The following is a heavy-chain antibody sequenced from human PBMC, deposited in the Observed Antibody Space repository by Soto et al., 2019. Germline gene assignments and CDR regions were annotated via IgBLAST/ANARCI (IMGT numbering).Heavy chain of an antibody. V-gene: IGHV1-24*01. CDR2: FDPEDGET. D-gene: IGHD6-13*01. Sequence: ASVKVSCKVSGYTLTELSMHWVRQAPGKGLEWMGGFDPEDGETIYAQKFQGRVTMTEDTSTDTAYMELSSLRSEDTAVYYCAKTPYSSRKSIDYYYRDVWGKETTLTVSS. CDR1: GYTLTELS. J-gene: IGHJ6*03. CDR3: AKTPYSSRKSIDYYYRDV.